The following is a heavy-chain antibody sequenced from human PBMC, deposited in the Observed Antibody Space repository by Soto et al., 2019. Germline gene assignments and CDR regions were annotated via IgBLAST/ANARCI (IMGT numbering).Heavy chain of an antibody. J-gene: IGHJ4*02. CDR2: IYYSGST. V-gene: IGHV4-31*03. CDR3: ARCSVPAPAYFDY. CDR1: GGSVSSGDYY. Sequence: SETLSLTCTVSGGSVSSGDYYWSWIRQHPGKGLEWIGYIYYSGSTYYNPSLKSRVTISLDTSKNQFSLKLSSVTAADTAVYYCARCSVPAPAYFDYWGQGTLVTVSS. D-gene: IGHD2-2*01.